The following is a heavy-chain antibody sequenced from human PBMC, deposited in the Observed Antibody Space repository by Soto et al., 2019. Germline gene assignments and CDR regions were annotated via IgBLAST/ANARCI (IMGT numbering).Heavy chain of an antibody. J-gene: IGHJ4*02. CDR1: GGSISSCGSY. CDR2: IYYSGST. D-gene: IGHD2-21*01. Sequence: PSETLSLTCTVSGGSISSCGSYWSWIRQHPGKGLEWIGYIYYSGSTYYNPSLKSRVTISVDTSKNQFSLKLSSVTAADTAVYYCALVVDGLFYSDYWGQGTPVTVS. V-gene: IGHV4-31*03. CDR3: ALVVDGLFYSDY.